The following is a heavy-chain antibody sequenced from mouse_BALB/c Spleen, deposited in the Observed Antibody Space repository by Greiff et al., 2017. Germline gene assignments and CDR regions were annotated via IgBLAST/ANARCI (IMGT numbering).Heavy chain of an antibody. V-gene: IGHV5-17*02. Sequence: EVKLMESGGGLVQPGGSRKLSCAASGFTFSSFGMHWVRQAPEKGLEWVAYISSGSSTIYYADTVKGRFTISRDNPKNTLFLQMTSLRSEDTAMYYCARGYYGSSRNFDYWGQGTTLTVSS. J-gene: IGHJ2*01. CDR3: ARGYYGSSRNFDY. CDR2: ISSGSSTI. D-gene: IGHD1-1*01. CDR1: GFTFSSFG.